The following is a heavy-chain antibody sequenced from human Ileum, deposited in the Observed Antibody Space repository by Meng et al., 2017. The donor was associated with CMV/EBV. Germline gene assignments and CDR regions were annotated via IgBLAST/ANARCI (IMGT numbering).Heavy chain of an antibody. CDR2: INPGDGST. CDR3: ARGPSRTDFDY. D-gene: IGHD1-14*01. Sequence: VQLVVYGAEVKKPGASVKVSCKASGYTFTGYYIHWVRQAPGEGLEWMGIINPGDGSTNYAQKFQGRVTMTRDTSTTTVHMELSSLRSEDTAVYYCARGPSRTDFDYWGQGTLVTVSS. CDR1: GYTFTGYY. J-gene: IGHJ4*02. V-gene: IGHV1-46*01.